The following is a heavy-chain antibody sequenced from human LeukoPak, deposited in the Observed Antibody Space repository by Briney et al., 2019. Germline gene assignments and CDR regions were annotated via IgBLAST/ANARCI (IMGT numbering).Heavy chain of an antibody. J-gene: IGHJ4*02. CDR2: IYHSGST. Sequence: ASETLSLTCTVSGYSISGGYYWGWIRQPPGKGLEWIGSIYHSGSTYYNPSLKSRVTISVDTSKNQFSLKLSSVTAADTAVYYCARGDSGSYSRIDYWGQGTLVTVSS. CDR1: GYSISGGYY. D-gene: IGHD1-26*01. V-gene: IGHV4-38-2*02. CDR3: ARGDSGSYSRIDY.